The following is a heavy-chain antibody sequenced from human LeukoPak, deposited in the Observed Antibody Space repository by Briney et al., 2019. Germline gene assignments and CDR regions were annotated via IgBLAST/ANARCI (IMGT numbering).Heavy chain of an antibody. CDR3: ARPYYYGSGYYASAFDI. CDR2: IFWDDDK. Sequence: SGPTLVNPTQTLTLTCTFSGFSLSTSGEGVAWIRQPPGKALEWLAVIFWDDDKRYRPSLKSRLTITKDTSENQVVLTMTNMDPVDTATYYCARPYYYGSGYYASAFDIWGQGTMVTVSS. D-gene: IGHD3-10*01. CDR1: GFSLSTSGEG. J-gene: IGHJ3*02. V-gene: IGHV2-5*02.